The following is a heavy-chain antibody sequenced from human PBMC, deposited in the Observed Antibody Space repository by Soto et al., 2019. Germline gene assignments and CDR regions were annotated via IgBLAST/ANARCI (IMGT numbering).Heavy chain of an antibody. Sequence: SETLSLTCAVSGDSISSGDYFCSWIRQPPGKGLEWLGYIYYTGSTYSNPSLTSRVSMSVDTSKNQFSLKLSSVTAADTAVYYCVRAMVPAAIKYWGQGALVTVSS. CDR1: GDSISSGDYF. D-gene: IGHD2-2*02. J-gene: IGHJ4*02. V-gene: IGHV4-30-4*01. CDR3: VRAMVPAAIKY. CDR2: IYYTGST.